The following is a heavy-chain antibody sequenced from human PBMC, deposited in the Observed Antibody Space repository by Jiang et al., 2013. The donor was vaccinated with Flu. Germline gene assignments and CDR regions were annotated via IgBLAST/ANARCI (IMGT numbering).Heavy chain of an antibody. D-gene: IGHD2-21*01. J-gene: IGHJ4*02. V-gene: IGHV4-4*07. CDR3: ARETSVVSLAFDF. CDR1: GGPISSYY. Sequence: LLKPSETLSLTCAVSGGPISSYYWNWIRQPAGKGLEWIGRIHATGNTNYSPSLKSRVTMSIDTSKNQFSLQLNAVTAADTAVYYCARETSVVSLAFDFWGLGTLVTVFS. CDR2: IHATGNT.